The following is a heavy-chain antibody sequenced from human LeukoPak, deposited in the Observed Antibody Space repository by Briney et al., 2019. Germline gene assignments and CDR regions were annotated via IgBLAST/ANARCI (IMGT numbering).Heavy chain of an antibody. CDR2: ISGSGGST. D-gene: IGHD4-4*01. Sequence: GSLRLSCAASGFTFSTHAVNWVRQAPGKGLEWVSAISGSGGSTYYADSVKGRFTISRDNSKNTLYLQMNSLRAEDTAVYYCAKVNSNYIQSSRPFDYWGQGTLVTVSS. V-gene: IGHV3-23*01. CDR1: GFTFSTHA. J-gene: IGHJ4*02. CDR3: AKVNSNYIQSSRPFDY.